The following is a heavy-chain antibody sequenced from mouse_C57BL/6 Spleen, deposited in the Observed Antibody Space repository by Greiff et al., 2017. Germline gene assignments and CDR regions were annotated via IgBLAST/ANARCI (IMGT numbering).Heavy chain of an antibody. CDR2: IDPSDSYT. CDR3: ARGGSYWYFDV. J-gene: IGHJ1*03. Sequence: QVQLQQPGAELVMPGASVKLSCKASGYTFTSYWMHWVKQRPGQGLEWIGEIDPSDSYTNYNQKFKGKSTLTVDKSSSTAYMQLSSLTSEDSAVXSWARGGSYWYFDVWGTGTTVTVSS. CDR1: GYTFTSYW. V-gene: IGHV1-69*01. D-gene: IGHD1-1*01.